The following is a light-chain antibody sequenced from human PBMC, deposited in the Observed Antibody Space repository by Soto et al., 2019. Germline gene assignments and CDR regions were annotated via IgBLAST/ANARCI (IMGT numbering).Light chain of an antibody. CDR1: QDVTTI. CDR2: DAS. Sequence: PAILSASQKGGATLSCRAAQDVTTIFAWYQLRRGQPPRLLIYDASNRATGIPARFSGSGSGTDFTLTISSLEPDDFATYYCQQRSNLPITFCQGTLLEV. J-gene: IGKJ5*01. CDR3: QQRSNLPIT. V-gene: IGKV3-11*01.